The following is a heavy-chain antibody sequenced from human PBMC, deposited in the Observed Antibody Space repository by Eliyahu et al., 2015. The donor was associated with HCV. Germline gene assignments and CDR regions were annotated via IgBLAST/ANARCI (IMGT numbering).Heavy chain of an antibody. CDR1: GXXFXSYW. CDR3: ARTGAYGDFHFYDYGMDV. D-gene: IGHD4-17*01. CDR2: INQDGSQK. J-gene: IGHJ6*04. Sequence: ERHLVESGGGLVQPGGSLXLSCVASGXXFXSYWMSWVRQAPGKGLXWVANINQDGSQKYYVDSVKGRFAISKDNAKNSLYLQMNSLRDEDTAVYYCARTGAYGDFHFYDYGMDVWGKGTTVTVSS. V-gene: IGHV3-7*01.